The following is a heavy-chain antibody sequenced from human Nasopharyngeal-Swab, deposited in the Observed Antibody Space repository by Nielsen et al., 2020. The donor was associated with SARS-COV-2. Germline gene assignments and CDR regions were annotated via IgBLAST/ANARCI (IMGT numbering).Heavy chain of an antibody. CDR3: ARGPRLLRFLEWLFSLDAFDI. V-gene: IGHV3-33*01. CDR1: GFTFSSYG. Sequence: GESLKISCAASGFTFSSYGMHWVRQAPGKGLEWVAVIWYDGSNKYYADSVKGRFTISRDNSKNTLYLQINSLRAEDTAVYYCARGPRLLRFLEWLFSLDAFDIWGQGTMVTVSS. D-gene: IGHD3-3*01. CDR2: IWYDGSNK. J-gene: IGHJ3*02.